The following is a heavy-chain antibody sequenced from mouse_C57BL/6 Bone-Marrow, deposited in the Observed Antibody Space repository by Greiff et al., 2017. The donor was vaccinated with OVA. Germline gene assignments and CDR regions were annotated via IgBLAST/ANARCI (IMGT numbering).Heavy chain of an antibody. Sequence: EVQGVESGGGLVQSGRSLRLSCATSGFTFSDFYMEWVRQAPGKGLEWIAASSNKANDSPTEYSASVKGRFIVSRDTSQSILYLQMNALRAEDTAIYYCASDGYAMDYWGQGTSVTVSS. D-gene: IGHD2-12*01. CDR1: GFTFSDFY. J-gene: IGHJ4*01. CDR2: SSNKANDSPT. CDR3: ASDGYAMDY. V-gene: IGHV7-1*01.